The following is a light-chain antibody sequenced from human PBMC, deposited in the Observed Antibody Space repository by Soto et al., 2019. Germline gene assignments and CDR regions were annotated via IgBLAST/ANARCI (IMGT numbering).Light chain of an antibody. J-gene: IGKJ1*01. CDR1: QSVSSSA. Sequence: EIVLTQSPGTLSMSPGERATLSCRASQSVSSSALAWYQQTPGQAPRLLIFGASSRATGIPDRFSGSGSGTDFPLTISRLEPEDFAVYFCQQYGSSPTFGQGTKVEIK. V-gene: IGKV3-20*01. CDR2: GAS. CDR3: QQYGSSPT.